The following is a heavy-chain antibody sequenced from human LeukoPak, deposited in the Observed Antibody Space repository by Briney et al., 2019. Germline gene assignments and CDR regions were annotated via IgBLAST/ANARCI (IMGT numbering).Heavy chain of an antibody. J-gene: IGHJ5*02. D-gene: IGHD3-10*01. CDR2: INHSGST. CDR3: ARLWFGELQWFDP. Sequence: SETLSLTCAVYGGSFSGYYWSWIRQPPGKGLEWIGEINHSGSTNYNPSLKSRVTISVDTSKNQFSLKLSSVTAADTAVYYCARLWFGELQWFDPWGQGTLVTASS. CDR1: GGSFSGYY. V-gene: IGHV4-34*01.